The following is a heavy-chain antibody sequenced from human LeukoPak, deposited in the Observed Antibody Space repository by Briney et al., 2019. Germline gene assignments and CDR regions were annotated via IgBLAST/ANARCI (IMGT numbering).Heavy chain of an antibody. J-gene: IGHJ5*02. D-gene: IGHD4-17*01. CDR1: GGSFSGYY. CDR3: ARGPYGDCLSWFDP. V-gene: IGHV4-34*01. CDR2: INHSGST. Sequence: SETLSLTCAVYGGSFSGYYWSWIRQPPGKGLEWIGEINHSGSTNYNPSPKSRVTISVDTSKNQFSLKLSSVTAADTAVYYCARGPYGDCLSWFDPWGQGALVTVSS.